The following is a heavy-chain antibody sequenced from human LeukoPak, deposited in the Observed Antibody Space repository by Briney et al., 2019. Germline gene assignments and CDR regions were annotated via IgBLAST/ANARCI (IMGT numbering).Heavy chain of an antibody. CDR2: IYTSGTT. V-gene: IGHV4-4*07. CDR3: ARFSSIAAAFDY. Sequence: SETLSLTCTVSGGPISNYHGSWLRQPTGKALEWIGRIYTSGTTHYNPSLKSRVTMPVDTSKNQFSLNLSSATAADTAVYSCARFSSIAAAFDYWGLGTLVTVPS. J-gene: IGHJ4*02. CDR1: GGPISNYH. D-gene: IGHD6-13*01.